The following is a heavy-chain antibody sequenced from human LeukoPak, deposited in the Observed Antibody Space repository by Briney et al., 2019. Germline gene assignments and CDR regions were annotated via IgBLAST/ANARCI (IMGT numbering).Heavy chain of an antibody. CDR3: ARDRYYYYYGMDV. V-gene: IGHV3-7*01. CDR1: GFTFSSYA. Sequence: GGSLRLSCAASGFTFSSYAMSWVRQAPGKGLEWVANIKQDGSEKYYVDSVKGRFTISRDNAKNSLYLQMNSLRAEDTAVYYCARDRYYYYYGMDVWGQGTTVTVSS. CDR2: IKQDGSEK. J-gene: IGHJ6*02.